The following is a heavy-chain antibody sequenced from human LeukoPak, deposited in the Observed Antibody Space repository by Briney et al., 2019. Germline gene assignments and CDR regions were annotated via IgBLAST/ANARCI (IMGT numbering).Heavy chain of an antibody. Sequence: GGSLRLSCAASGFTFSDYYMSWIRQAPGKGLEWVSYISSSGSTIYYVDSVKGGFTISRDNAKNSLYLQMNSLRAEDTAVYYCAKETYYYDSSGYYGVIDYWGQGTLVTVSS. CDR2: ISSSGSTI. J-gene: IGHJ4*02. V-gene: IGHV3-11*01. D-gene: IGHD3-22*01. CDR1: GFTFSDYY. CDR3: AKETYYYDSSGYYGVIDY.